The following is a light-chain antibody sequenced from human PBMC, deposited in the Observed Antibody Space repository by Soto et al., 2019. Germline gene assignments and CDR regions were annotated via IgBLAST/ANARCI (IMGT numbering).Light chain of an antibody. Sequence: QSALTQPASVSGSPGQSITISCTGTSSDVGRYNFVSWYHQLPGKAPRLIIYEVTYRLSGISYRFSGSKSGNTASLTIYGRQADDQGVYYCSSYSSTSPWVFGGGTTVTVL. J-gene: IGLJ3*02. CDR2: EVT. V-gene: IGLV2-14*01. CDR1: SSDVGRYNF. CDR3: SSYSSTSPWV.